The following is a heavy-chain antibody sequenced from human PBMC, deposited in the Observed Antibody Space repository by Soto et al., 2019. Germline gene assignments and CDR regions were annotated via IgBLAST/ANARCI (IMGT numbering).Heavy chain of an antibody. CDR2: VSLDGSTT. CDR3: ARGVEGYGGPELDY. J-gene: IGHJ4*02. V-gene: IGHV3-74*01. CDR1: GFTFSRHW. D-gene: IGHD5-18*01. Sequence: EVQLVESGGGLVQPGGSLRLSCAASGFTFSRHWMHWVRLAPGKGPVWVSRVSLDGSTTTYADSVKGRFTISRDNAKNTLDLQMNSRRVEDTAVYFCARGVEGYGGPELDYWGQGTLVSVSS.